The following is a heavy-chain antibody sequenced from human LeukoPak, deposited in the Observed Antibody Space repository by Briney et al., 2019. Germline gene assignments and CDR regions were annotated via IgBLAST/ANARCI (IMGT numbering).Heavy chain of an antibody. J-gene: IGHJ5*02. V-gene: IGHV1-2*06. CDR3: ARGYSGYDLKFDP. CDR2: FNPKTGNT. CDR1: GYNFIGYY. Sequence: ASVKVSCKASGYNFIGYYMHWVRQTSGQGLEWMGRFNPKTGNTNYAPKFQGRISMTWDRSITTGYMELSGLTPDDTALYYCARGYSGYDLKFDPWGRGTQVTVSS. D-gene: IGHD5-12*01.